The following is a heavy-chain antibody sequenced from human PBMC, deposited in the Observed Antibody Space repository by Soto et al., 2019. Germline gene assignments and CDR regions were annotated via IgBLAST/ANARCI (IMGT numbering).Heavy chain of an antibody. V-gene: IGHV3-30*18. D-gene: IGHD3-3*01. Sequence: GGSRRLSCGASGFTFSSYGMHGGRQAPGKGLGWVAVISYDGSNKYYADSVKGRFTISRDNSKNTLYLQMNSLRAEDTAVYYCAKDLRWGTRFLEWLLPPYNWFDPWGQGTLVTVSS. CDR3: AKDLRWGTRFLEWLLPPYNWFDP. CDR2: ISYDGSNK. J-gene: IGHJ5*02. CDR1: GFTFSSYG.